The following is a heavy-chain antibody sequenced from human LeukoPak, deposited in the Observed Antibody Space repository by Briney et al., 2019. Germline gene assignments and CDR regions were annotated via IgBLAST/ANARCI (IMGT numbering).Heavy chain of an antibody. CDR2: IYYSGST. J-gene: IGHJ4*02. Sequence: NSSETLSLTCTVSGGSISSSSYYWGWIRQPPGKGLEWIGSIYYSGSTYYNPSLKSRVTISVDTSKNQFSLTLSSVTAADTAVYYCSVVVVIKNYERGGELDYWGQGTLVTVSS. CDR3: SVVVVIKNYERGGELDY. V-gene: IGHV4-39*07. CDR1: GGSISSSSYY. D-gene: IGHD3-22*01.